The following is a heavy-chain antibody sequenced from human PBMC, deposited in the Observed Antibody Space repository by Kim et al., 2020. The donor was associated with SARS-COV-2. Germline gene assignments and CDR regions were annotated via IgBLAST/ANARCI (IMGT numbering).Heavy chain of an antibody. J-gene: IGHJ6*02. V-gene: IGHV3-30-3*01. CDR2: ISYDGSNK. Sequence: GGSLRLSCAASGFTFSSYAMHWVRQAPGKGLEWVAVISYDGSNKYYADSVKGRFTISRDNSKNTLYLQMNSLRAEDTAGYYCARGGGRYCSSTSCYTGGDPHYYYYGMDVWGQGTTVTVSS. CDR1: GFTFSSYA. CDR3: ARGGGRYCSSTSCYTGGDPHYYYYGMDV. D-gene: IGHD2-2*02.